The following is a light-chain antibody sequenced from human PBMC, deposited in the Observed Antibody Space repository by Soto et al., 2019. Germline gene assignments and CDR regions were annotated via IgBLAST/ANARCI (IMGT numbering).Light chain of an antibody. CDR3: SSYTSSIIDYV. V-gene: IGLV2-14*01. CDR1: SSDVGGYNY. J-gene: IGLJ1*01. CDR2: EVS. Sequence: QSALTQPASVSGSPGQSITISCTGTSSDVGGYNYVSWYQQHPGKAPKLMIYEVSNRPSGVSNRFYGSKSGNTASLTISGLQAEDEADYYCSSYTSSIIDYVFGTGTKRTVL.